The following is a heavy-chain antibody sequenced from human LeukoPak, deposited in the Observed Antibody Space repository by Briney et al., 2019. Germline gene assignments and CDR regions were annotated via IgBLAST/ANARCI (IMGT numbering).Heavy chain of an antibody. V-gene: IGHV4-38-2*02. D-gene: IGHD1-26*01. CDR3: ARYLGDRELHYYYYMDV. J-gene: IGHJ6*03. CDR1: GYSISSGYY. CDR2: IYHSGRT. Sequence: SETLSLTCTVSGYSISSGYYWGWIRQPPGKGLEWIGSIYHSGRTYYNPSLKSRVTISVDTSKNQFSLKLSSVTAADTAVYYCARYLGDRELHYYYYMDVWGKGTTVTVSS.